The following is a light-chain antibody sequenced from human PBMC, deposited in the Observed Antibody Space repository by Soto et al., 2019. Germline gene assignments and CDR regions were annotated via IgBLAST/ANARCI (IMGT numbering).Light chain of an antibody. V-gene: IGKV3-20*01. Sequence: EIVLAHSPGTLSLSPWERAILSFSASQSVSNNRLAWYQQRRGQAPRLLVFGACSRTGRTPDRFSGSGSGIDFTFINSRLGPEDFAVYYCQQYGSSTYTFGQGTKVDIK. CDR3: QQYGSSTYT. J-gene: IGKJ2*01. CDR2: GAC. CDR1: QSVSNNR.